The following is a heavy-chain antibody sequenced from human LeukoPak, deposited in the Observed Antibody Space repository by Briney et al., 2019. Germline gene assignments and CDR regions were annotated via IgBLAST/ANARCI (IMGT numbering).Heavy chain of an antibody. V-gene: IGHV3-48*03. J-gene: IGHJ5*02. CDR1: GFTFSSYE. D-gene: IGHD6-19*01. Sequence: GGSLRLSCAASGFTFSSYEMNWVRQAPGKGLEWVSYISSSGSTIYYADSVKGRFTISRDNAKNSLYLQMNSLRAEDTALYYCAKDLESSAGLDPWGQGTLVTVSS. CDR3: AKDLESSAGLDP. CDR2: ISSSGSTI.